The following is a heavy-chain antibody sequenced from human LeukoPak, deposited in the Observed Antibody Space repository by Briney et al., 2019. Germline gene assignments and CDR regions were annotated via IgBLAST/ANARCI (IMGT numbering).Heavy chain of an antibody. Sequence: SGTLSLTCAVSGGSISSSNWWSWVRQPPGKGLEWIGEIYHSGSTNYNPSLKSRVTMSVDKSKNQFSLKLSSVTAADTAVYYCARQSGYSNGFDYWGQGTLVTVSS. CDR1: GGSISSSNW. CDR3: ARQSGYSNGFDY. D-gene: IGHD5-18*01. J-gene: IGHJ4*02. CDR2: IYHSGST. V-gene: IGHV4-4*02.